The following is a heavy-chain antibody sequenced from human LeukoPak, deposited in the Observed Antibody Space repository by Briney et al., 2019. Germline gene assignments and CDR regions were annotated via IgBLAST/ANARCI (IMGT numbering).Heavy chain of an antibody. CDR2: TDNFGSP. V-gene: IGHV4-34*01. D-gene: IGHD4-17*01. CDR1: SESFTGEY. CDR3: ARDGFDYCDYVFPFDY. Sequence: PSESLSPTCGVASESFTGEYWSWIRQPQGERRGWMGATDNFGSPNINTSLKGRVPMPIDTPKTQLSLKLAAVTPTDPAVHYGARDGFDYCDYVFPFDYWGQGTLVTVSS. J-gene: IGHJ4*02.